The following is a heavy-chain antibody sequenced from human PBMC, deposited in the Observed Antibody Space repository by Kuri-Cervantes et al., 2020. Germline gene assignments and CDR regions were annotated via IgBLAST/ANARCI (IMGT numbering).Heavy chain of an antibody. V-gene: IGHV1-18*01. CDR2: ISAYNGNT. CDR1: GYTFTSYG. CDR3: ARENRGQLWYHGPGGGMDV. D-gene: IGHD5-18*01. J-gene: IGHJ6*02. Sequence: ASVKVSCKASGYTFTSYGISWVRQTPGQGLEWMGWISAYNGNTNYAQKLQGRATMTTDTSTSTAYMELRSLRSEDTAVYYCARENRGQLWYHGPGGGMDVWGQGTTVTVSS.